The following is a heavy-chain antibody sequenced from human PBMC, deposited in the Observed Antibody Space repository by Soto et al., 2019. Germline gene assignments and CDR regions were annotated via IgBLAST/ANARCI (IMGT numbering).Heavy chain of an antibody. Sequence: SETLSVTCTVSGGSISSSPYYWGWIRQPPGKGLEWIGSIYYSGSTHYNASLKSRVTISVDTSRNQFSLKLSSVTAADTAVYYCARHPCSSTSCFGMRPGYYYYYYMDVWGKGTTVTVSS. J-gene: IGHJ6*03. CDR1: GGSISSSPYY. V-gene: IGHV4-39*01. CDR3: ARHPCSSTSCFGMRPGYYYYYYMDV. D-gene: IGHD2-2*01. CDR2: IYYSGST.